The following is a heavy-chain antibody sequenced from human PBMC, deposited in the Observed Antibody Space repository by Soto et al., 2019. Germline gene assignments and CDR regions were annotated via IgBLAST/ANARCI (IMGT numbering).Heavy chain of an antibody. D-gene: IGHD3-9*01. V-gene: IGHV4-39*01. CDR3: ARLPSGYPNWFDP. J-gene: IGHJ5*02. CDR1: GASISTNHHN. Sequence: QVQLQGSGPGLVRPSETLSLTCTVSGASISTNHHNWAWVRQPPGKGLEWMGNIHYRGDTYFNPSLGSRLSMSVDTSKTQFSLNLTSVTAADTAVYYCARLPSGYPNWFDPWGQGTLVTVSS. CDR2: IHYRGDT.